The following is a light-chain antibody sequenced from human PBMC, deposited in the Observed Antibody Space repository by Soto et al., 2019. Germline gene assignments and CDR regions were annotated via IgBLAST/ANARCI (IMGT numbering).Light chain of an antibody. Sequence: ELVLTQSPGTLSLSPGERATLSCRAGHSVSSSYLAWYQQKPGQAPRLLIYSASSRATGIPDRFSGSGSGADYTLTISRLEPEDSAVYYCQQYGYSFWTFGQGTKVDIK. CDR1: HSVSSSY. V-gene: IGKV3-20*01. CDR2: SAS. CDR3: QQYGYSFWT. J-gene: IGKJ1*01.